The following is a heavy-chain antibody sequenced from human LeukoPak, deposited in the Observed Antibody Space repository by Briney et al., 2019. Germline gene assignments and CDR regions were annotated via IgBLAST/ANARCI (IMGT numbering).Heavy chain of an antibody. CDR2: ISSSSSYI. CDR3: ARDLFYYDSSGPLGGDAFDI. CDR1: GFTFSSYS. V-gene: IGHV3-21*01. Sequence: GGSLRLSCAASGFTFSSYSMNWVRQAPGKGLEWVSSISSSSSYIYNADSVKGRFTISRDNAKNSLYLQMNSLRAEDTAVYYCARDLFYYDSSGPLGGDAFDIWGQGTMVTVSS. D-gene: IGHD3-22*01. J-gene: IGHJ3*02.